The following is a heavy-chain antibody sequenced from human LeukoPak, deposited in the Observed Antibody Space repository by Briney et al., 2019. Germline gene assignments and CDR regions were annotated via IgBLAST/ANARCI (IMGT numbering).Heavy chain of an antibody. CDR1: GFTFSSYS. V-gene: IGHV3-23*01. J-gene: IGHJ4*02. CDR2: ISGSGGST. D-gene: IGHD4-17*01. Sequence: GGSLRLSCAASGFTFSSYSMNWVRQAPGKGLEWVSAISGSGGSTYYADSVKGRFTISRDNSKNTLYLQMNSLRAEDTAVYYCAKGYSHYGDYVDYWGQGTLVTVSS. CDR3: AKGYSHYGDYVDY.